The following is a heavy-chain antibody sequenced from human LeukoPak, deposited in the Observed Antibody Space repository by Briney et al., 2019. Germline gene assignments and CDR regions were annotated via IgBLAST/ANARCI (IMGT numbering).Heavy chain of an antibody. J-gene: IGHJ4*02. Sequence: PSETLSLTCTVSGGSISSSSYYWGWIRQPPGKGLEWIGSIYYSGSTYYNPSLKSRVTISVDTSKNQFSLKLSSVTAADTAVYYCARGRDCSGGSCHYFDYWGQGTLVTVSS. CDR2: IYYSGST. CDR3: ARGRDCSGGSCHYFDY. CDR1: GGSISSSSYY. V-gene: IGHV4-39*07. D-gene: IGHD2-15*01.